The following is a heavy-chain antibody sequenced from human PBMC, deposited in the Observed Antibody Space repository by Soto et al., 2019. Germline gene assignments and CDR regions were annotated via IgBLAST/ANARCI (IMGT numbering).Heavy chain of an antibody. J-gene: IGHJ4*02. CDR3: AKGSSSSRPYYFDY. D-gene: IGHD2-2*01. CDR2: ITDSGGST. Sequence: GGSLRLSCAASGFTFSSYAMSWVRQTPGKGLEWVSAITDSGGSTFYADSVKGRFTISRDNSKNTLYLQMNTLGAEDTAVYYCAKGSSSSRPYYFDYWGQATRVTVSS. CDR1: GFTFSSYA. V-gene: IGHV3-23*01.